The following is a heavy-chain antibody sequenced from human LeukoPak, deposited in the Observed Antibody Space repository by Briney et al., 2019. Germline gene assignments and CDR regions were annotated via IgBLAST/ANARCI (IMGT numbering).Heavy chain of an antibody. CDR3: ARAPSEIGGYYPEYFRH. Sequence: GGSLRLSCAASGFTFSTYWMHWVRQAPGKGLVWVSRIKSDGSTNYADSVKGRFTISRDNAKSTLSLQMNSLRPEDTGVYYCARAPSEIGGYYPEYFRHWGQGTLVTASS. J-gene: IGHJ1*01. CDR1: GFTFSTYW. D-gene: IGHD3-3*01. CDR2: IKSDGST. V-gene: IGHV3-74*01.